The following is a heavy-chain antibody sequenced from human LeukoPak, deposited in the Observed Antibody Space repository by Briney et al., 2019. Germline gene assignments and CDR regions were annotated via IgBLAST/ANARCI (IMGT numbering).Heavy chain of an antibody. D-gene: IGHD3-16*01. CDR1: GFTFSSSW. J-gene: IGHJ4*02. V-gene: IGHV3-7*01. CDR2: IKGDGSDK. Sequence: HTGGSLRLSCAASGFTFSSSWMTWVRQAPGKGLEWLANIKGDGSDKNYVDSVKGRFTISRDNAENSLFLQMSSLRGEDTALYYCATEHWGPNSWGQGTLVTVSS. CDR3: ATEHWGPNS.